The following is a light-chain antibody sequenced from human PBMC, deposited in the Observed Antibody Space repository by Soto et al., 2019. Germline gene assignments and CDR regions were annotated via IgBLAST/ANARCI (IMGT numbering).Light chain of an antibody. CDR2: GNN. Sequence: QAVVTQPPSVSGAPGQRVTISCTGSSSNIGAGYDVHWYQHLPGTAPKLLIYGNNNRPSGVPDRFSGSKSGTSASLAITGLQADDEADYFCQSYDSSLSAVVFGGGTKLTV. CDR1: SSNIGAGYD. J-gene: IGLJ2*01. CDR3: QSYDSSLSAVV. V-gene: IGLV1-40*01.